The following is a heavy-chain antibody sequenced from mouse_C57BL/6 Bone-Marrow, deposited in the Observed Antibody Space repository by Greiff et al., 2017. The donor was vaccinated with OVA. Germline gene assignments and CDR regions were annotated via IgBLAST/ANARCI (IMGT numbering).Heavy chain of an antibody. CDR2: FNPETGGT. D-gene: IGHD1-1*01. CDR1: GYTFTGYE. J-gene: IGHJ2*01. Sequence: QVQLQQSGAELVKPWASVTLSCKASGYTFTGYEMHWVKQTPVHGLQWIRAFNPETGGTDYNQKFKGKATLTPDKSSSTAYMELRCLTSEDSAVYYCTRGHGSSDFFDYWGQGTTLTVSS. CDR3: TRGHGSSDFFDY. V-gene: IGHV1-15*01.